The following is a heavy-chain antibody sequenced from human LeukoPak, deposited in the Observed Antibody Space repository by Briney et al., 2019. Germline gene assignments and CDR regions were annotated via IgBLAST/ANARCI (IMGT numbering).Heavy chain of an antibody. D-gene: IGHD6-19*01. Sequence: GGSLRLSCAASEFSVGSNYMTWVRQAPGKGLEWVAFIPYDGSNKYYVDSVKGRFTISRDNTKNTLHLQMNSLRAEDTAVYYCAKDSSGWTFDYWGQGTLVTVSS. CDR3: AKDSSGWTFDY. CDR1: EFSVGSNY. J-gene: IGHJ4*02. V-gene: IGHV3-30*02. CDR2: IPYDGSNK.